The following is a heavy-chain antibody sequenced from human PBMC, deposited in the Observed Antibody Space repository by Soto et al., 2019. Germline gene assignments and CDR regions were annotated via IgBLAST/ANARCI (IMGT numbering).Heavy chain of an antibody. CDR3: ARGGWTTYYSPFFDY. CDR2: IYWDDDN. J-gene: IGHJ4*02. CDR1: GFSLSTSGVG. V-gene: IGHV2-5*02. Sequence: QITLKESGPPLVQPTQPLTLTCTFSGFSLSTSGVGVGRIRQPPGKALEWLALIYWDDDNRYSPPPKSRRTITKGTSKNQVVLTLTKLDTVDTATYYCARGGWTTYYSPFFDYWGQGSLVTVSS. D-gene: IGHD3-10*01.